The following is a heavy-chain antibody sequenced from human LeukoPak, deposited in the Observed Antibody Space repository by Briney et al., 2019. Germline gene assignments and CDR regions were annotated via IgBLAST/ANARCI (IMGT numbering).Heavy chain of an antibody. J-gene: IGHJ3*02. CDR3: ARDPYYGGNSGAFDI. Sequence: SETLSLTCTVSGCSISSSSYYWGWIRQPPGKGLEWIGSIYYSGSAYYNPALKRRVTISVDTSKNQFSLKLSSVTAADTAVYYCARDPYYGGNSGAFDIWGQGTMVTVSS. CDR1: GCSISSSSYY. V-gene: IGHV4-39*07. CDR2: IYYSGSA. D-gene: IGHD4-23*01.